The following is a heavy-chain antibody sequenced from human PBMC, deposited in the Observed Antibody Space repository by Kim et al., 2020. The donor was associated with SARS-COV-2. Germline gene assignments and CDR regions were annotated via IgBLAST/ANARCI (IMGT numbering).Heavy chain of an antibody. J-gene: IGHJ4*02. V-gene: IGHV1-3*01. CDR3: AREGVAGSFDH. Sequence: NNRYTQKFQARGSITRETSATTAYLELSGLRYDDTAVYYCAREGVAGSFDHWGQGTLVTVSS. CDR2: NN. D-gene: IGHD6-19*01.